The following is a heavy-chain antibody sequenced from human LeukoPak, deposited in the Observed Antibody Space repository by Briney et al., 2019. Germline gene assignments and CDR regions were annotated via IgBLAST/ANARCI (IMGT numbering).Heavy chain of an antibody. J-gene: IGHJ4*02. CDR1: GFTFSIYA. V-gene: IGHV3-23*01. CDR2: ISGSGAST. CDR3: AKGRYSNVY. Sequence: PGGSLRLSCAASGFTFSIYAISSVRQAPGKGLELVSAISGSGASTYYADSVKGRVTISRDNSKNTLYLQMNSLRAEGTAVYYCAKGRYSNVYWGQGSLVTVSS. D-gene: IGHD5-18*01.